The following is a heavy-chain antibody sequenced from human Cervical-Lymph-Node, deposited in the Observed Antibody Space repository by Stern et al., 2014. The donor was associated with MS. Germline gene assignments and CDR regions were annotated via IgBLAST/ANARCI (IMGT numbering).Heavy chain of an antibody. CDR2: TRYSGAT. Sequence: QLQLQESGPGLVKPAQTLSLTCTVSGDSVRSGDYYWSWLRQPPGKGLELIGFTRYSGATNYNPSLKNRVTISISTSKNQFSLRLTSVTAADTAMYYCARDFARNLMSLDVWGQGTMAIVSS. J-gene: IGHJ3*01. V-gene: IGHV4-31*03. CDR3: ARDFARNLMSLDV. D-gene: IGHD3-9*01. CDR1: GDSVRSGDYY.